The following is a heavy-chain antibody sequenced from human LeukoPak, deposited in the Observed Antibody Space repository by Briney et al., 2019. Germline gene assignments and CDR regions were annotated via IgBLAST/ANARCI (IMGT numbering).Heavy chain of an antibody. CDR3: ATGVVTGTSR. V-gene: IGHV3-15*01. CDR2: IRSKTEGERK. CDR1: RITFRNAW. J-gene: IGHJ4*02. D-gene: IGHD2-21*02. Sequence: GGSLRLSCAVSRITFRNAWMSWVRQAPGKGLEWVARIRSKTEGERKEYAASVKGRFTISRDDSRSRLYLQMNSIKTEDPGVYYWATGVVTGTSRWGQGTLVTVSS.